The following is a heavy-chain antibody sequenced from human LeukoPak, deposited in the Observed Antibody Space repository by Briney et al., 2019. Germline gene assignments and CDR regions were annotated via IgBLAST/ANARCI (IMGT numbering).Heavy chain of an antibody. CDR1: GFTLSSYS. CDR3: ATLLELLSYFAY. CDR2: ISSSSSYI. J-gene: IGHJ4*02. Sequence: GGSLRLSCAASGFTLSSYSMNWVRQAPGKGLEWVSSISSSSSYIYYADSVKGRFTISRDNAKNSLYLQMNSLRAEDTAVYYCATLLELLSYFAYWGKGTLFTFSP. D-gene: IGHD1-7*01. V-gene: IGHV3-21*01.